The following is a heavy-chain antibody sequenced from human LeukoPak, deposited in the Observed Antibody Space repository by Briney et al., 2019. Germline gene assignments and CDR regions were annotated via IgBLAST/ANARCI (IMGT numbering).Heavy chain of an antibody. CDR3: ARRYGTDL. CDR1: GFAFSSYG. Sequence: GGSLRLSCAPSGFAFSSYGMHWVRQAPGKGLEWLTFIHSDGRQKYYTDSVKGRFTISRDNSKNTLYLQMNSLRAEDTAVYYCARRYGTDLWGRGTLVTVSS. CDR2: IHSDGRQK. V-gene: IGHV3-30*02. J-gene: IGHJ2*01. D-gene: IGHD1-14*01.